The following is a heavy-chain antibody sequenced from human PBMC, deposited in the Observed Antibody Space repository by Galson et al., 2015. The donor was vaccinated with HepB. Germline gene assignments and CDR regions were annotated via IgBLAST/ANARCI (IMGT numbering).Heavy chain of an antibody. CDR3: ASHPQDLWGNWFDP. J-gene: IGHJ5*02. CDR1: GYTFTSYA. CDR2: INAGNGNT. Sequence: SVKVSCKASGYTFTSYAMHWVRQAPGQRLEWMGWINAGNGNTKYSQKFQGRVTITRDTSASTAYMELSSLRSGDTAVYYCASHPQDLWGNWFDPWGQGTLVTVSS. D-gene: IGHD3-16*01. V-gene: IGHV1-3*01.